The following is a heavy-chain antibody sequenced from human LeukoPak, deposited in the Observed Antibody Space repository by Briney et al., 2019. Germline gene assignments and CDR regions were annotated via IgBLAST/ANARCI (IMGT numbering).Heavy chain of an antibody. V-gene: IGHV3-53*01. CDR1: GLTVSSDY. Sequence: GGSLRLSCAASGLTVSSDYMSWVRQAPGKGLEWVSLSSSSHDTRYADSVKGRFTVSRDTSKNTLYLQMNSLRVEDTAVYYCAAGRGWLIDYWGQGTLVTASS. D-gene: IGHD3-22*01. CDR2: SSSSHDT. J-gene: IGHJ4*02. CDR3: AAGRGWLIDY.